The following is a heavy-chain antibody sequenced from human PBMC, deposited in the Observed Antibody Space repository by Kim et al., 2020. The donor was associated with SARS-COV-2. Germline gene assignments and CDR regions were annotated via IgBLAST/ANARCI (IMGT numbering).Heavy chain of an antibody. CDR1: GYTLTELS. Sequence: ASVKVSCKVSGYTLTELSMHWVRQAPGKGLEWMGGFDPEDGETIYAQKFQGRVTMTEDTSTDTAYMELSSLRSEDTAVYYCATVPSNWNDQKGAFDIWGQGTMVTVSS. CDR2: FDPEDGET. J-gene: IGHJ3*02. CDR3: ATVPSNWNDQKGAFDI. V-gene: IGHV1-24*01. D-gene: IGHD1-20*01.